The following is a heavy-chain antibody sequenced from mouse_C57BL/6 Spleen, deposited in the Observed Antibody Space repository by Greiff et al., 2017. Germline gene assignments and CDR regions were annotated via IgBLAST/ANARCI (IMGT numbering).Heavy chain of an antibody. CDR1: GYTFTSYW. CDR2: IDPSDSET. Sequence: QVQLQQPGAELVRPGSSVKLSCKASGYTFTSYWMHWVKQRPIQGLEWIGNIDPSDSETHYNQKFKDKATLTVDKSSSTAYMQLSSLTSEDSAVYYWARGGTAQPLAYWGQGTLVTVSA. V-gene: IGHV1-52*01. J-gene: IGHJ3*01. CDR3: ARGGTAQPLAY. D-gene: IGHD3-2*02.